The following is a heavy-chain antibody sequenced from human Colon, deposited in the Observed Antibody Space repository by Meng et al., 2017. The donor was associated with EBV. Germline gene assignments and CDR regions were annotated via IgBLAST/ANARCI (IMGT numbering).Heavy chain of an antibody. J-gene: IGHJ4*02. V-gene: IGHV4-34*01. D-gene: IGHD2-15*01. CDR3: ARAWGYGSSGSCRTD. CDR2: MNQSGST. CDR1: GGPSSNFY. Sequence: QGQLQQWGAGLLKPSETLSLTCAVYGGPSSNFYWSWIRQPPGKGLEWIGEMNQSGSTNYNPSLKSRVTISVDASKNQFSLKLSSVTAADTAVYYCARAWGYGSSGSCRTDWGQGTLVTVSS.